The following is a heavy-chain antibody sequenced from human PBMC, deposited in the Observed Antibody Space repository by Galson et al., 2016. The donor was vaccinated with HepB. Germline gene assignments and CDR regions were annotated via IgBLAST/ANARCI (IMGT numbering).Heavy chain of an antibody. CDR2: IKQDGSEK. Sequence: SLRLSCAASGFTFNLYYMSWVRQAPGRGLEWVANIKQDGSEKYYVDSVKGRFTISRDDSKNSVYLQMSSLEREDTAVYYCARIGYGVSGGNGFDPWGQGTLVTVSS. J-gene: IGHJ5*02. D-gene: IGHD2-15*01. V-gene: IGHV3-7*02. CDR1: GFTFNLYY. CDR3: ARIGYGVSGGNGFDP.